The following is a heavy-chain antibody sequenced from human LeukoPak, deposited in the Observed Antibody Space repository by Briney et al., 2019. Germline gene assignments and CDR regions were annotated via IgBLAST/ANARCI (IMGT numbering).Heavy chain of an antibody. V-gene: IGHV5-51*01. J-gene: IGHJ4*02. Sequence: GKSLKISCKGSGYSFTSYWICWVRQMPGKSLEWMGIIYPGDSDTRYSPSFQGQVTISADKSISTAYLQWSSLKASDTAMYYCARRINTYAPFDYWGQGTLVTVSS. CDR1: GYSFTSYW. CDR3: ARRINTYAPFDY. D-gene: IGHD2-2*01. CDR2: IYPGDSDT.